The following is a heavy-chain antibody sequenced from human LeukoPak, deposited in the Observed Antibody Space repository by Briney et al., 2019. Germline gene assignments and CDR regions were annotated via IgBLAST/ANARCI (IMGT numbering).Heavy chain of an antibody. CDR3: AKGPRSDIVVVVAALELDY. J-gene: IGHJ4*02. Sequence: GGSLRLSCAASGFTFSSYAMSWVRQAPGKGLEWVSAISDSGGSTYYADSVKGRFTISRDNPKNTLYLQMNSLRAEDTAVYYCAKGPRSDIVVVVAALELDYWGQGTLVTVSS. CDR1: GFTFSSYA. CDR2: ISDSGGST. D-gene: IGHD2-15*01. V-gene: IGHV3-23*01.